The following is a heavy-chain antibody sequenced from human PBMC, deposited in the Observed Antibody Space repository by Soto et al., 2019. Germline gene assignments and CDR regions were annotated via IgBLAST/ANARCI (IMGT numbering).Heavy chain of an antibody. Sequence: EVQLVESGGGLVQPGGSLRLSCAASGFTFSNYWMSWVRQVPGKGLAWVSNIKEDGSEKYYVDSVKGRFTISRDNAKNSVHLQMNSLRDEDTAVYYCVRFSILVSGRGRGAFFDSWGQATPVTVSS. CDR3: VRFSILVSGRGRGAFFDS. CDR2: IKEDGSEK. CDR1: GFTFSNYW. V-gene: IGHV3-7*03. D-gene: IGHD6-19*01. J-gene: IGHJ4*02.